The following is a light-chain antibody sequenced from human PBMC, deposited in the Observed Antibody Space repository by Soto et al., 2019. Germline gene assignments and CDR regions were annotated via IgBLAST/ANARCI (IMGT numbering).Light chain of an antibody. CDR2: GNT. CDR3: QSYDRSLRGYV. V-gene: IGLV1-40*01. CDR1: SSNIGAGYD. J-gene: IGLJ1*01. Sequence: QSVVTQPPSVSGAPGQRVTISCTGTSSNIGAGYDVHWYQHLPGTAPKLLIYGNTIRPSGVPDLFSGSKSGTSASLAITGLEAEDEADYYCQSYDRSLRGYVFGTGTKLTVL.